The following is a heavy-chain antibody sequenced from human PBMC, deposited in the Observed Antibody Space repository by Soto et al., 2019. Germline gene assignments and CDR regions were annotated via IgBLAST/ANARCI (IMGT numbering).Heavy chain of an antibody. CDR3: ARMATFGSLNWFDP. CDR2: MNPGSGDT. V-gene: IGHV1-8*01. J-gene: IGHJ5*02. D-gene: IGHD3-16*01. CDR1: GYSFANSA. Sequence: VSVKVSWKASGYSFANSAVRWVRQETGQGLEWMGWMNPGSGDTGYAQKFQGRVTMTRDISIATAYMELSSLRSDDTAIYYCARMATFGSLNWFDPWGQGTLVSVSS.